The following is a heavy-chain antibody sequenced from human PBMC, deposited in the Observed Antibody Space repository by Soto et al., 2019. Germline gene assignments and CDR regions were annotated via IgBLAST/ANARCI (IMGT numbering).Heavy chain of an antibody. J-gene: IGHJ4*02. V-gene: IGHV3-23*05. CDR2: IYGSGRGI. CDR3: EKDAVYNDGLWLMDH. CDR1: GLPHSNFA. D-gene: IGHD2-21*01. Sequence: GGSLRLSCTASGLPHSNFAMMWVRQAPGKGLECISGIYGSGRGIEYADSVKGRFTISRDNSKNTVYLQMTDLRVDDTAVYYCEKDAVYNDGLWLMDHWGQGTQVTVSS.